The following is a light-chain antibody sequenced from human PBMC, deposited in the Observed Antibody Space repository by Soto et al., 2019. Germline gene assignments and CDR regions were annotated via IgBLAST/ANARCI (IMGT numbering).Light chain of an antibody. Sequence: VLTQSPGTLSLSPGERATLSCRASQTISDNYLAWYQQKPGQSPRLLISDASIRAPGIPDRFSGSGSETDFTPTISRLEPEDFAFYFCRQYGSSPEISFGPGTKVDIK. CDR1: QTISDNY. CDR2: DAS. CDR3: RQYGSSPEIS. J-gene: IGKJ3*01. V-gene: IGKV3-20*01.